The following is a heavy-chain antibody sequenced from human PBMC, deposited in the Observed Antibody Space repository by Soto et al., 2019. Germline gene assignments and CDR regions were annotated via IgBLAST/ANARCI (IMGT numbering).Heavy chain of an antibody. CDR1: GFTFSSYS. D-gene: IGHD3-9*01. CDR3: ARHILTGYTAFDI. J-gene: IGHJ3*02. CDR2: ISSSSSYI. Sequence: GGSLRLSCAASGFTFSSYSMNWVRQAPGKGLEWVSSISSSSSYIYYADSVKGRFTISRDNAKNSLYLQMNSLRAEDTAVYYCARHILTGYTAFDIWGQGTMVTVSS. V-gene: IGHV3-21*01.